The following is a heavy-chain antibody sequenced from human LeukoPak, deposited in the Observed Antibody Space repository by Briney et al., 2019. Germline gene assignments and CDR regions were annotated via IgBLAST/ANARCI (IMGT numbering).Heavy chain of an antibody. V-gene: IGHV3-23*01. Sequence: GGSLRLSCAASGFTFRNYAVVWVRQAPGKGLEWVSAITGSGSTTYYADSVRGRFTIYRDNSKHTLYLQMNSLRGEDTAVYYCGKDPNGDYVGAFDFQRWGQGTLVTVSS. CDR2: ITGSGSTT. D-gene: IGHD4-17*01. CDR3: GKDPNGDYVGAFDFQR. CDR1: GFTFRNYA. J-gene: IGHJ1*01.